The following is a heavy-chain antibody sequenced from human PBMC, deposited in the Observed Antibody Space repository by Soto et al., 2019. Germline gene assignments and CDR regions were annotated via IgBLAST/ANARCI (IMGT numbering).Heavy chain of an antibody. D-gene: IGHD3-9*01. Sequence: PSETLSLTCTVSGGSISSSSYYWSWIRQPPGKGLEWIGEINHSGSTNYNPSLKSRVTISVDTSKNQFSLKLSSVTAADTAVYYCARLRYFDWLPPIYYGMDVWGQGTTVTVSS. V-gene: IGHV4-39*07. J-gene: IGHJ6*02. CDR2: INHSGST. CDR3: ARLRYFDWLPPIYYGMDV. CDR1: GGSISSSSYY.